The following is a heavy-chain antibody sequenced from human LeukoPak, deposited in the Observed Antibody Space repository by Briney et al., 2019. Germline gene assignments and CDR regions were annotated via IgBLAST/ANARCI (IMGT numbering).Heavy chain of an antibody. CDR1: GVTFSSYS. J-gene: IGHJ6*02. D-gene: IGHD3-10*01. CDR3: ARDLITMVRGRTYYGMDV. V-gene: IGHV3-21*01. CDR2: ISSSSSYI. Sequence: PGGSLRLSCAASGVTFSSYSMNWVRQAPGKGLEWVSSISSSSSYIYYADSVKGRFTISRDNAKNSLYLQMNSLRAEDTAVYYCARDLITMVRGRTYYGMDVWGQGTTVTVSS.